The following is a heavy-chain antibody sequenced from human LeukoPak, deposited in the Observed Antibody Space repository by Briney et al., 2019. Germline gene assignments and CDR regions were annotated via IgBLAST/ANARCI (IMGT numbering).Heavy chain of an antibody. D-gene: IGHD3-10*01. CDR2: ITGSGDYT. V-gene: IGHV3-23*01. CDR3: AKDRRGVFDF. J-gene: IGHJ4*02. CDR1: GFTFSIYA. Sequence: GGSLRLSCAASGFTFSIYAMTWLRQAPGKGLEWVSAITGSGDYTYYTDSVEGRVTISRDNSKNTVYLQMNSLRVEDTAVYYCAKDRRGVFDFWGQGTLVTVSS.